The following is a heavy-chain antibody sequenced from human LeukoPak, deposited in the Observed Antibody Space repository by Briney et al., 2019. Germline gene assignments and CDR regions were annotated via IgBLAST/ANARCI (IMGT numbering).Heavy chain of an antibody. CDR2: IYYSGST. CDR1: GGSISSSTYF. D-gene: IGHD5-18*01. J-gene: IGHJ4*02. CDR3: ASRYGWYYFDY. V-gene: IGHV4-39*07. Sequence: PSETLSLTCTVSGGSISSSTYFWGWIRQPPGKGLEWIGTIYYSGSTYYNPSLKSRVTISVDSSKNQFSLRLSSVTAADTAVYYCASRYGWYYFDYWGQGTLVTVSS.